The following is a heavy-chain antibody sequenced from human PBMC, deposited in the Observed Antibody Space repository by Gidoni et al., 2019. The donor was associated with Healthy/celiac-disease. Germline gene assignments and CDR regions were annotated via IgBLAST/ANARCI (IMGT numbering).Heavy chain of an antibody. CDR3: AKQGGYSYGYDYYYYMDV. D-gene: IGHD5-18*01. Sequence: QVQLVESGGGVVQPGRSLSLSCAASGFTFSSYGMHWVRQAPGKGLEWVAVISYDGSNKYYADSVKGRFTISRDNSKNTLYLQMNSLRAEDTAVYYCAKQGGYSYGYDYYYYMDVWGKGTTVTVSS. J-gene: IGHJ6*03. CDR2: ISYDGSNK. CDR1: GFTFSSYG. V-gene: IGHV3-30*18.